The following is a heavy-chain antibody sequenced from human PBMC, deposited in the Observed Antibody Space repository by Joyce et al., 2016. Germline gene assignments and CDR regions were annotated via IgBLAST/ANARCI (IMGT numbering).Heavy chain of an antibody. V-gene: IGHV1-46*01. J-gene: IGHJ6*02. CDR1: GYTFTNYY. CDR3: ARDTAMATGYYYYGMDV. D-gene: IGHD5-18*01. Sequence: QVQLVQSGAEVKKPGASVKVSCKASGYTFTNYYMHWVRQAPGQGLEWSGIINPSGGSTNSAQKFQGRVTMTRDTSTSTVDMELSSLRSEDTAVYYCARDTAMATGYYYYGMDVWGQGTTVTVSS. CDR2: INPSGGST.